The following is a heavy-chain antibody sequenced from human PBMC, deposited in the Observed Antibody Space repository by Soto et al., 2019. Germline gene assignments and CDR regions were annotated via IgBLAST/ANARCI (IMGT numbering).Heavy chain of an antibody. CDR1: GFTFTIYA. Sequence: QGQLVESGGGVVQPGRSLRLSCAASGFTFTIYAIHWVRQAPGKGLEWVAVMSYDGSNKYYADSVKGRFTISRDTSETTLHLQMNSLRTEDTAVYYCARSGVAMSYHYFYGMDVWGQGTTVTVSS. V-gene: IGHV3-30-3*01. CDR2: MSYDGSNK. D-gene: IGHD2-21*01. J-gene: IGHJ6*02. CDR3: ARSGVAMSYHYFYGMDV.